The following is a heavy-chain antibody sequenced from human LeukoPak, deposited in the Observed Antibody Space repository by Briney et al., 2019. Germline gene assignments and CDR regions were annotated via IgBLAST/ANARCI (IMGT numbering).Heavy chain of an antibody. CDR3: ARGESSGWPLEGDY. Sequence: GGSLRLSCAASGFTFSSYWMSWVRLAPGKGLEWVANIKQDGSEKYYVDSVKGRFTISRDNAKNSLYLQMNSLRAEDTAVYYCARGESSGWPLEGDYWGQGTLVTVSS. CDR1: GFTFSSYW. J-gene: IGHJ4*02. V-gene: IGHV3-7*01. D-gene: IGHD6-19*01. CDR2: IKQDGSEK.